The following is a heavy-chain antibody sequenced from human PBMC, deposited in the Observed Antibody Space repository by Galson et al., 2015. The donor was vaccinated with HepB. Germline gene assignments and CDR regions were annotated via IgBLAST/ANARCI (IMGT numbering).Heavy chain of an antibody. Sequence: SLRLSCAASGFIFSNYGMHWVRQAPGKGLEWVAYIQHNGDREYYVDSVKGRFTISRDTSKKTLHLQMNSLRADDSGVYYCAKDRVLFRVPGSSRPSPPYYYYYAMDVWGQGTTVTVSS. CDR2: IQHNGDRE. J-gene: IGHJ6*02. V-gene: IGHV3-30*02. CDR1: GFIFSNYG. D-gene: IGHD1-26*01. CDR3: AKDRVLFRVPGSSRPSPPYYYYYAMDV.